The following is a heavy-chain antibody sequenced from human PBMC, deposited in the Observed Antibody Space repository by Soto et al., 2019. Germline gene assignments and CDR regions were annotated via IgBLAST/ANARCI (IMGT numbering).Heavy chain of an antibody. J-gene: IGHJ4*02. CDR2: IYYSGST. V-gene: IGHV4-59*01. Sequence: SETLSLTCTVSGGSISSYYWSWIRQPPGKGLEWIGYIYYSGSTNYNPSLKSRVTISVDTSKNQFSLKLSSVTAADTAVYYCARLSDYWGQGTLVTVSS. CDR1: GGSISSYY. CDR3: ARLSDY.